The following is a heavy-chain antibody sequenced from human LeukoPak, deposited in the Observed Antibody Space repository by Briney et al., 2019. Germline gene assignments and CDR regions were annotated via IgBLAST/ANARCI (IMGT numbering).Heavy chain of an antibody. Sequence: GGSLRLSCAASGFTFSSYSMNWVRQAPGKGLEWVSAISGSGGSTYYADSVKGRFTISRDNSKNTLYLQMDSLRAEDTAVYYCARDGVRAYCGGDCMDVWGKGTTVTISS. CDR2: ISGSGGST. CDR3: ARDGVRAYCGGDCMDV. CDR1: GFTFSSYS. D-gene: IGHD2-21*01. V-gene: IGHV3-23*01. J-gene: IGHJ6*03.